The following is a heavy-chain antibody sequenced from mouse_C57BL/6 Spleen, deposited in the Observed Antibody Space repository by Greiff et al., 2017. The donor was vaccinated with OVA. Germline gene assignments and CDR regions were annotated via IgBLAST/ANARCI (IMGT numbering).Heavy chain of an antibody. CDR3: ARNYYGSSYPLYAMDY. Sequence: QVQLQQSGAELARPGASVKLSCKASGYTFTSYGISWVKQRTGPGLEWIGEIYPRSGNTYYNEKFKGKATLTADKSSSTAYMELRSLTSEDSAVYFCARNYYGSSYPLYAMDYWGQGTSVTVSS. V-gene: IGHV1-81*01. CDR2: IYPRSGNT. J-gene: IGHJ4*01. D-gene: IGHD1-1*01. CDR1: GYTFTSYG.